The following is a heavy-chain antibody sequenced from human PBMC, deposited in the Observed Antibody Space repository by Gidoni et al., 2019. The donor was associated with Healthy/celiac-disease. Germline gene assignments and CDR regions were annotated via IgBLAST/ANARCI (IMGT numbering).Heavy chain of an antibody. D-gene: IGHD3-22*01. Sequence: VQLVESGGGVVQPGRSLRLSCAASGFPVMSYGRHWVRQAPGKGLGWVAVIWYDGSNKYYADSVKGRFTISRDNSKNTLYLQMNSLRAEDTAVYYCARDPAAHYYDSSGFFSYWGQGTLVTVSS. V-gene: IGHV3-33*01. CDR1: GFPVMSYG. CDR2: IWYDGSNK. CDR3: ARDPAAHYYDSSGFFSY. J-gene: IGHJ4*02.